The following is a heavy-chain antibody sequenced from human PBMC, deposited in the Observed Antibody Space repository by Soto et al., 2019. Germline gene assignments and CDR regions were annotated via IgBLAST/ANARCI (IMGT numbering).Heavy chain of an antibody. CDR3: ARDHGGDTADYYYYGMDV. V-gene: IGHV1-18*01. CDR2: ISAYNGNT. D-gene: IGHD5-18*01. CDR1: GYTFTSYG. J-gene: IGHJ6*02. Sequence: VASVKVSCKASGYTFTSYGISWERQAPGQGLEWMGWISAYNGNTNYAQKLQGRVTMITDTSTSTAYMELRSLRSDDTAVYYCARDHGGDTADYYYYGMDVWGQGTTVTVSS.